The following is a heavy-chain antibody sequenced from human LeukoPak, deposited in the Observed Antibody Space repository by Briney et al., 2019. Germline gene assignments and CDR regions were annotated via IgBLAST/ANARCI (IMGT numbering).Heavy chain of an antibody. V-gene: IGHV3-74*01. D-gene: IGHD2-2*01. CDR2: INSDGSST. Sequence: GRSLRLSCAASGFTFSSYWMHWVRQAPGKGLVWVSRINSDGSSTSYADSVKGRFTISRDNAKNTLYLQMNSLRAEDTAVYYCASYRSNYYYMDVWGKGTTVTVSS. CDR3: ASYRSNYYYMDV. J-gene: IGHJ6*03. CDR1: GFTFSSYW.